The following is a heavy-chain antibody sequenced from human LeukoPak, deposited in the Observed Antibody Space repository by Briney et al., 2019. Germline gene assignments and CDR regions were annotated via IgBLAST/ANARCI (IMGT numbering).Heavy chain of an antibody. CDR1: GYSFTGHY. CDR3: SRKGIDRSGYSL. Sequence: GASVKVSCKASGYSFTGHYMHWVRQAPGQGLEWMGWINPNSGGTNYAQKFQGRVTMTRDTSISTAYMEVTRLESDDTAVYYCSRKGIDRSGYSLRGQGTLVTVSS. D-gene: IGHD3-22*01. J-gene: IGHJ4*02. V-gene: IGHV1-2*02. CDR2: INPNSGGT.